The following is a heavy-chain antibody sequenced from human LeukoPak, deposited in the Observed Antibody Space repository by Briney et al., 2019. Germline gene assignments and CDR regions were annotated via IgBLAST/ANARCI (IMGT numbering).Heavy chain of an antibody. CDR3: ARPYGGNSKFDY. CDR1: GGSISSYF. Sequence: SETLSLTCTVSGGSISSYFWSWIRQPPGRGLEWIGGIHYSGSTYYNPSLKSRVTMSVDTSKSQFSLKLNSVTAADTAVYFCARPYGGNSKFDYWGQGALVTVSS. CDR2: IHYSGST. D-gene: IGHD4-23*01. J-gene: IGHJ4*02. V-gene: IGHV4-59*04.